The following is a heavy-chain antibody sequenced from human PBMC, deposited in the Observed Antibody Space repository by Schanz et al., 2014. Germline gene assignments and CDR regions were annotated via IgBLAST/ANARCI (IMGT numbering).Heavy chain of an antibody. V-gene: IGHV3-21*02. J-gene: IGHJ6*03. D-gene: IGHD2-21*02. Sequence: EVQLVESGGGLVKPGGSLRLSCAASGFTFSTYYMNWVRQAPGKGLEWVSSISSSSSYISYAGSVKCRFTISRDNAKNSLYLQMNSLRAEDTAVYYCARPSDSSWYMDVWGKGTTVTVSS. CDR2: ISSSSSYI. CDR1: GFTFSTYY. CDR3: ARPSDSSWYMDV.